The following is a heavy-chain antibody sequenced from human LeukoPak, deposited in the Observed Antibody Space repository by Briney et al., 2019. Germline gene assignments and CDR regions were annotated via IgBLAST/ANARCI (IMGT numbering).Heavy chain of an antibody. CDR1: GFTFSSYA. CDR2: ISSNGGST. V-gene: IGHV3-64*01. Sequence: GGSLRLSCAASGFTFSSYAIPWVRQAPVKGLDYVSAISSNGGSTYYANSVKGRLTISRDNTKNTLDLQMGSLRAEDMAVYYCAXXXXXXXXDYXXXGXLVTV. CDR3: AXXXXXXXXDY. J-gene: IGHJ4*02.